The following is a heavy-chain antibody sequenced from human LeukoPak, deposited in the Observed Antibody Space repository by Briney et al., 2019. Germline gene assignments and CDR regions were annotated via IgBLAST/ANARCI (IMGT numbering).Heavy chain of an antibody. J-gene: IGHJ5*01. CDR1: GYSFSNYW. D-gene: IGHD1-7*01. CDR2: IDPGDSDT. V-gene: IGHV5-51*01. Sequence: GESQKISCKGSGYSFSNYWIGWVRQLPGKGLEWMGIIDPGDSDTRYSPSYQGQVTISADKSISTAYLQWSSLKASDTAMYYCARSRDWNYVGALPPWFDSWGQGTLVTVSS. CDR3: ARSRDWNYVGALPPWFDS.